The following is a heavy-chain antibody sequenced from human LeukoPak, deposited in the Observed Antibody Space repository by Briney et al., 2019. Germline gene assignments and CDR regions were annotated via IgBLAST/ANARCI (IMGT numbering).Heavy chain of an antibody. Sequence: PGGSLRLSCAASGFTFSSYAMNWVRQAPGKGLEWVSAISSSGISTYYADSVKGRFTISRDNSKNTLYLQMNSLRAEDTAVYYCAKVGRYFDWLAGGWHYYYMDVWGKGTTVTISS. CDR2: ISSSGIST. J-gene: IGHJ6*03. D-gene: IGHD3-9*01. CDR1: GFTFSSYA. CDR3: AKVGRYFDWLAGGWHYYYMDV. V-gene: IGHV3-23*01.